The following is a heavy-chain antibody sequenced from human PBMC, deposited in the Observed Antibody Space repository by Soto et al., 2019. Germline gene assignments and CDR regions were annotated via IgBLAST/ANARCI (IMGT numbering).Heavy chain of an antibody. CDR1: GGTFSTST. J-gene: IGHJ1*01. V-gene: IGHV1-69*04. CDR2: TIPLLNVA. CDR3: ARDSLIWSTFSGYDVLAF. D-gene: IGHD5-12*01. Sequence: SVKVSCKASGGTFSTSTFTWVRQAPGQGLEWMGRTIPLLNVADYAQDFQGRLTITADKSTSTTYMELTSLTSKDTAVYYCARDSLIWSTFSGYDVLAFCGQGSLVPGSS.